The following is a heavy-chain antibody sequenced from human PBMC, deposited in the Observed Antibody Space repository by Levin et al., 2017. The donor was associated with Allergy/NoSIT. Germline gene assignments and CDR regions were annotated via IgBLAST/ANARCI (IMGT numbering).Heavy chain of an antibody. CDR2: VSYDGSAT. J-gene: IGHJ4*02. V-gene: IGHV3-30-3*01. CDR3: AREYTVTTVTKFDY. CDR1: GLPFSSFA. Sequence: PGGSLRLSCAVSGLPFSSFAMHWVRQAPGKGLEWVALVSYDGSATRYTDSVEDRFTVSRDNSQNTLYLQMNSLRVEDTAVYYWAREYTVTTVTKFDYWGQGGLVTVSS. D-gene: IGHD4-17*01.